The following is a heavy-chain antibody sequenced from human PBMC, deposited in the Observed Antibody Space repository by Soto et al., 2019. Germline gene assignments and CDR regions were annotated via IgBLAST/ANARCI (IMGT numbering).Heavy chain of an antibody. CDR2: IYFSGST. Sequence: QVQLQESGPGLVKPSETLSLTCTVSGDSIRNDYWSWIRQPPGKGLEWIGYIYFSGSTSYNPSLKSRVTISIDTSKNQFYLKLNSVTAADTAVYYCARDIALPRDVYAGRSMDVW. V-gene: IGHV4-59*01. CDR1: GDSIRNDY. CDR3: ARDIALPRDVYAGRSMDV. D-gene: IGHD3-16*02. J-gene: IGHJ6*01.